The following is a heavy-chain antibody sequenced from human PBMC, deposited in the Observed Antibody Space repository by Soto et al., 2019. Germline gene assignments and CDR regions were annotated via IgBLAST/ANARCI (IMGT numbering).Heavy chain of an antibody. CDR3: ARDLSRGGDTFDY. CDR2: ISYDGSNK. CDR1: GFTFSSYA. V-gene: IGHV3-30-3*01. J-gene: IGHJ4*02. D-gene: IGHD3-16*01. Sequence: QVQLVESGGGVVQPGRSLRLSCAASGFTFSSYAMHWVRQAPGKGLEWVAVISYDGSNKYYADSVKGRFTISRDNSKNPLYLQMNSLRAEDTAVYYCARDLSRGGDTFDYWGQGTLVTVSS.